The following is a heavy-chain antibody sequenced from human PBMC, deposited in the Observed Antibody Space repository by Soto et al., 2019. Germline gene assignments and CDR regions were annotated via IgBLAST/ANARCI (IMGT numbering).Heavy chain of an antibody. CDR2: IKKDGSET. CDR3: TTDYSNSWYFPFDY. D-gene: IGHD4-4*01. V-gene: IGHV3-7*04. Sequence: GGSLRLSCAASGFTFSNYWVSWVRQAPGKGLEWVANIKKDGSETYYVDSVKGRFTISRDNAKNSLYLQMNSLRADDTAVYYCTTDYSNSWYFPFDYWGQGTLVTVSS. CDR1: GFTFSNYW. J-gene: IGHJ4*02.